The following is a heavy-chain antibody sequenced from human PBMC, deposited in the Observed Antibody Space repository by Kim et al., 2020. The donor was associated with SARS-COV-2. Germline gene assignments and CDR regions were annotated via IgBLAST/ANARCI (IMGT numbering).Heavy chain of an antibody. CDR3: ARGTREWLTYYYYYYMDV. V-gene: IGHV4-34*01. CDR2: INHSRST. D-gene: IGHD3-3*01. J-gene: IGHJ6*03. Sequence: SETLSLTCAVYGGSFSGYYWSWIRQPPGKGLEWIGEINHSRSTKYNPSLKSRVTISVDTSKNQFSLKLSSVTAADTAVYYCARGTREWLTYYYYYYMDVWGKGTTVTVSS. CDR1: GGSFSGYY.